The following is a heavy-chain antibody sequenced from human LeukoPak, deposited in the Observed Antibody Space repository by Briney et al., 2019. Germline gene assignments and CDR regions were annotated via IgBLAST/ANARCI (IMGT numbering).Heavy chain of an antibody. CDR3: ARVFDSGSQAYFYYMDV. V-gene: IGHV4-39*07. CDR2: IFYSGST. J-gene: IGHJ6*03. CDR1: SGSISASNYY. Sequence: SETLSLTCTVSSGSISASNYYWGWVRQPPGKALEWIGNIFYSGSTYYSPSLKSRVTISLDTSRNQFSLKVSSVTAADTAGYYCARVFDSGSQAYFYYMDVWAKGPRSSSP. D-gene: IGHD3-10*01.